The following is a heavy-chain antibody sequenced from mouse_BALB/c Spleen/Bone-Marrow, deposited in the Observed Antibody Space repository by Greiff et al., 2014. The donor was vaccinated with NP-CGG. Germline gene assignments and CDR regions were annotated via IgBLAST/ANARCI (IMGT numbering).Heavy chain of an antibody. J-gene: IGHJ4*01. CDR3: VRHKNYYAMDY. Sequence: EVMLVESGGGLVKPGGSLKLSCAASGFAFSRYDMSWVRQTPEKRLEWVAYITNGGDNTYYPDTVKGRFTISRDNAKNTLYLQMSNLKSEDTAMYYCVRHKNYYAMDYWGQGTSVTVSS. V-gene: IGHV5-12-1*01. CDR2: ITNGGDNT. CDR1: GFAFSRYD.